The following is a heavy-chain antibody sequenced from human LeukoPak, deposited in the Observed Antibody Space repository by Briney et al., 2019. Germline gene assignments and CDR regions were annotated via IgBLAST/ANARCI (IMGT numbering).Heavy chain of an antibody. CDR1: GGTFSSYA. J-gene: IGHJ2*01. Sequence: VASVKVSCKASGGTFSSYAISWVRQAPGQGLEWMGGIVPIFGTANYAQKFQGRVTITADESTSTAYMELSSLRSEDTAVYYCARAISQPHWYFDLWGRGTLVTVSS. D-gene: IGHD3-9*01. CDR2: IVPIFGTA. CDR3: ARAISQPHWYFDL. V-gene: IGHV1-69*13.